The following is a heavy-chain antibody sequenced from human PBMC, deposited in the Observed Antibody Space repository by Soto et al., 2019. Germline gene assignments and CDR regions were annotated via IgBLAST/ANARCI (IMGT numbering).Heavy chain of an antibody. CDR1: GGSMTSYY. Sequence: ETLSRTGRVSGGSMTSYYWNGLRQSPGKGLEWIGYIDDAGSTKFNPSLRSRVSMSILTSQGQVSLTLDSVTAADTAVYYCARAYFDFTGGYSPYWYSEVWGRGTLVTVYS. CDR3: ARAYFDFTGGYSPYWYSEV. D-gene: IGHD3-3*01. V-gene: IGHV4-59*01. J-gene: IGHJ2*01. CDR2: IDDAGST.